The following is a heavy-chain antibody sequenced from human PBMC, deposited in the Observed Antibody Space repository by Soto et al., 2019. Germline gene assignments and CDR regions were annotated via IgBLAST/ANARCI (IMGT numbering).Heavy chain of an antibody. CDR1: GYAFTSYD. D-gene: IGHD2-15*01. Sequence: GASVKVSCKASGYAFTSYDINWVRQATGQGLEWMGWMNPNSGNTGYAQKFQGRVTMTRNTSISTAYMELSSLRSEDTAVYYCARGRRATGPAKYYYYMDVWGKGTTVTVSS. J-gene: IGHJ6*03. CDR2: MNPNSGNT. CDR3: ARGRRATGPAKYYYYMDV. V-gene: IGHV1-8*02.